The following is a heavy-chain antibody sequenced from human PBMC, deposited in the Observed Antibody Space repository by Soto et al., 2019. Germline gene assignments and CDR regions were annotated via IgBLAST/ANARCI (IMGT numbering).Heavy chain of an antibody. CDR3: ARFSDYEGYFDY. CDR2: IYTSGST. Sequence: PSETLSLTCTVPGGSISSYYWSWIRQPAGKGLEWIGRIYTSGSTNYNPSLKSRDTMSLGTSKSQFSLKLSSVTATDTAVYYCARFSDYEGYFDYWGQGTLVTVSS. D-gene: IGHD5-12*01. CDR1: GGSISSYY. V-gene: IGHV4-4*07. J-gene: IGHJ4*02.